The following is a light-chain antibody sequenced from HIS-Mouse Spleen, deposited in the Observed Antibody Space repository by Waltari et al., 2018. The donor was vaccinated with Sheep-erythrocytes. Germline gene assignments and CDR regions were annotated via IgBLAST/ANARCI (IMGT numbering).Light chain of an antibody. V-gene: IGLV3-10*01. CDR3: YSTDSSGNHWV. CDR2: EDS. Sequence: SYELTQPPSVSVSPGQTARITCSGDALPQKIAYLYQQKPGQAPVLVIYEDSKRPSGIPERFSGSTSGTMATLTISGAQVEDEADYYCYSTDSSGNHWVFGGGTKLTVL. J-gene: IGLJ3*02. CDR1: ALPQKI.